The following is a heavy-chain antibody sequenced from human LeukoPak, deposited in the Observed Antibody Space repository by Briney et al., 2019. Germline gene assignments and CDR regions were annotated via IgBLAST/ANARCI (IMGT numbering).Heavy chain of an antibody. V-gene: IGHV3-30*18. CDR3: AKEGYSSGWNYFDY. D-gene: IGHD6-19*01. J-gene: IGHJ4*02. Sequence: GGFLRLSCAASGLTFSSYGMRWVRQAPGKGLEWVAVISYDGSNKYYADSVKGRFTISRDNSKNTLYLQMNSLRGEDTAVYYCAKEGYSSGWNYFDYWGQGTLVTVSS. CDR2: ISYDGSNK. CDR1: GLTFSSYG.